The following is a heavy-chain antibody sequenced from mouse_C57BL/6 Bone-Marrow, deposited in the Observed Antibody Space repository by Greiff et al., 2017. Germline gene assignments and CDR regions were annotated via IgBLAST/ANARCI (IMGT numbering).Heavy chain of an antibody. CDR1: GYTFTSYW. J-gene: IGHJ1*03. D-gene: IGHD2-3*01. CDR2: IDPSDSYT. Sequence: QVQLQQSGAELVKPGASVKLSCKASGYTFTSYWMQWVKQRPGQGLEWIGEIDPSDSYTNYNQKFKGKATLTVDTSSSTAYMQLSSLTSEDSAVYYCARSGLLLSFPYWYFDVWGTGTTVTVSS. CDR3: ARSGLLLSFPYWYFDV. V-gene: IGHV1-50*01.